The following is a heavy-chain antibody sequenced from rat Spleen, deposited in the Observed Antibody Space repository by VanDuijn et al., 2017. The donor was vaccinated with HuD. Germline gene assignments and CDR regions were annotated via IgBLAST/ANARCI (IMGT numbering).Heavy chain of an antibody. CDR2: ISYEGSGT. CDR1: GFTFSDYY. Sequence: EVQLVESGGGLVQPGRSLKLSCAASGFTFSDYYMAWVRQAPKKGLEWVASISYEGSGTYYGDSVKGRFTIARDNAKSTLYLQIHSLRSEDTATYYCARAGYLRDWYFDFWGPGTMVTVSS. D-gene: IGHD2-2*01. V-gene: IGHV5-22*01. J-gene: IGHJ1*01. CDR3: ARAGYLRDWYFDF.